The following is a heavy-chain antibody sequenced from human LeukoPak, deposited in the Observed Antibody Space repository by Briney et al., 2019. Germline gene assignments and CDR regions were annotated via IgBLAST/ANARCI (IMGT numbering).Heavy chain of an antibody. D-gene: IGHD3-22*01. V-gene: IGHV3-15*01. J-gene: IGHJ4*02. CDR2: IKSKTDGGTT. CDR3: STDRYYYDSSPRY. CDR1: GFTFSSYA. Sequence: PGGSLRLSCAASGFTFSSYAMSWVRQPPGKGLEWVGRIKSKTDGGTTDYAAPVKGRFTISRDDSKNTLYLQMNSLTTEDTAVFYCSTDRYYYDSSPRYWGQGTLVTVSS.